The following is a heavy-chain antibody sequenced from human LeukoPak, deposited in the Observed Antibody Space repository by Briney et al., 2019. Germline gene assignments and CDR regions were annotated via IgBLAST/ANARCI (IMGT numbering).Heavy chain of an antibody. CDR1: GFTFSSYG. D-gene: IGHD5-12*01. CDR2: IWYDGSNK. V-gene: IGHV3-33*01. CDR3: ARPRGGYDLDY. J-gene: IGHJ4*02. Sequence: GRSLRLSCAASGFTFSSYGMHWVRQAPGKGLEWVAVIWYDGSNKYYADSVKGRFTISRDNAKNSLYLQMNSLRAEDTAVYYCARPRGGYDLDYWGQGTLVTVSS.